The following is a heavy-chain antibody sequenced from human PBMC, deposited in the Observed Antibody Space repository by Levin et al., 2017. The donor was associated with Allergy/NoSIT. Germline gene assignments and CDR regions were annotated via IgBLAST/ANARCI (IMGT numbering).Heavy chain of an antibody. J-gene: IGHJ6*03. V-gene: IGHV5-51*01. CDR1: GYSFANYW. Sequence: GESLKISCKGFGYSFANYWIGWVRQMPGKGLEWLGIIYPGDSDTRYSPSFQGQVTISADKSISTAYPQWSSLKASDTALYYCARLRLAARTGYYYYMDVWGKGTTVTVSS. CDR3: ARLRLAARTGYYYYMDV. CDR2: IYPGDSDT. D-gene: IGHD6-6*01.